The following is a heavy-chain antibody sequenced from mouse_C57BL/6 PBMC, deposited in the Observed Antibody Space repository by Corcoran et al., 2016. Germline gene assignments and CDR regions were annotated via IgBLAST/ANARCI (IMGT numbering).Heavy chain of an antibody. Sequence: QIQLVQSGPELKKPGETVKISCKASGYTFTTYGMSWVKQAPGKGLKWMGWINTYSGVPTYADDFKGRFAFSLETSASTAYLQINNLKNEDTATYFCARRIRGYAMDYWGQGTSVTVSS. D-gene: IGHD2-4*01. J-gene: IGHJ4*01. CDR1: GYTFTTYG. CDR2: INTYSGVP. CDR3: ARRIRGYAMDY. V-gene: IGHV9-3*01.